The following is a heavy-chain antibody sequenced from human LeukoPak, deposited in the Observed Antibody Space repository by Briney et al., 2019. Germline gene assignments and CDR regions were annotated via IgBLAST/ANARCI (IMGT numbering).Heavy chain of an antibody. CDR1: GYTFTSYY. Sequence: ASVKVSCKASGYTFTSYYMHWVRQAPGQGLEWMGMINPSGGSTSYAQKFQGRVTMTRDTSTSTVYMELSSLRSEDTAVYYCARERVGEGYYYDSSGYYGSPGLPTLSGYYYGMDVWGQGTTVTVSS. CDR3: ARERVGEGYYYDSSGYYGSPGLPTLSGYYYGMDV. V-gene: IGHV1-46*01. CDR2: INPSGGST. D-gene: IGHD3-22*01. J-gene: IGHJ6*02.